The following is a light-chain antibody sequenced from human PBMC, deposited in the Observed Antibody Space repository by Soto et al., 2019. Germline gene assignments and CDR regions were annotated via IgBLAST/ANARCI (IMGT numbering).Light chain of an antibody. CDR3: QQYGYSPFT. Sequence: EIVLTQSPGTLSLSAGERATLSCRASQRISTSYLAWYQQKPGRAPRVLVYGTSTRATGIPSRFSGSGSGTDFTLTISSLEPEDFAVYYCQQYGYSPFTFGHGTKVDIK. CDR1: QRISTSY. V-gene: IGKV3-20*01. CDR2: GTS. J-gene: IGKJ3*01.